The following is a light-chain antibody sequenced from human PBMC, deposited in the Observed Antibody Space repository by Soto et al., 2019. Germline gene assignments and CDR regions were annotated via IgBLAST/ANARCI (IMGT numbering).Light chain of an antibody. J-gene: IGKJ5*01. Sequence: EILLTQSPPTLSVSPGERATLSCGASQSVSNNLAWYQQKPGLAPRLLIYGASTRATGIPLRFSGSGSGTDFALTITSLQSEDFAVYYCQQFNNWPYTFGQGTRLEIK. V-gene: IGKV3-15*01. CDR3: QQFNNWPYT. CDR2: GAS. CDR1: QSVSNN.